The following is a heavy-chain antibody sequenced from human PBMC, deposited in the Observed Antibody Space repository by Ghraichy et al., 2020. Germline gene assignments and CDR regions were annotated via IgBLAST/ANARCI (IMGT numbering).Heavy chain of an antibody. Sequence: SETLSLTCAVYGGSFSGYYWSWIRQPPGKGLEWIGEINHSGSTNYNPSLKSRVTISVDTSKNQFSLKLSSVTAADTAVYYCARLVPADLSWDYYYYYGMDVWGQGTTVTVSS. CDR1: GGSFSGYY. CDR2: INHSGST. J-gene: IGHJ6*02. V-gene: IGHV4-34*01. D-gene: IGHD2-2*01. CDR3: ARLVPADLSWDYYYYYGMDV.